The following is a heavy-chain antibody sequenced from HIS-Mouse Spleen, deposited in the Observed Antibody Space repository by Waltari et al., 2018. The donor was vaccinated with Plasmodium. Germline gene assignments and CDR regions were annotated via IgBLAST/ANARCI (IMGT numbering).Heavy chain of an antibody. D-gene: IGHD2-15*01. V-gene: IGHV4-34*01. J-gene: IGHJ4*02. CDR3: ARLVVVASKDSY. CDR2: INHSGST. Sequence: QVQLQQWGAGLLKPSETLSLTCAVYGGSFSVYYWSWIRQPPGKGLEWIGEINHSGSTNYNPSLKSRVTLSVDTSKNQFSLKLSSVTAADTAVYYCARLVVVASKDSYCGQGTLVTVSS. CDR1: GGSFSVYY.